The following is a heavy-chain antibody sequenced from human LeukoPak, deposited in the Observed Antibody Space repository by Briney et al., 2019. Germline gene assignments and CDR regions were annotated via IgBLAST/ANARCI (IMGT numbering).Heavy chain of an antibody. CDR1: GFTLSSYA. V-gene: IGHV3-48*03. J-gene: IGHJ4*02. CDR2: ISSSGSTI. Sequence: QPGGSLRLSCAASGFTLSSYAMSWVRQAPGKGLEWVSYISSSGSTIYYADSVKGRFTISRDNAKNSLFLQMSSLRAEDTAVYYYAAHVVRGDYFDYWGQGTLVTVSS. D-gene: IGHD3-16*01. CDR3: AAHVVRGDYFDY.